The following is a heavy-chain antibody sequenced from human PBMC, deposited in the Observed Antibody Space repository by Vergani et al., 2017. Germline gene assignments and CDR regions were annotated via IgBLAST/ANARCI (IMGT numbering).Heavy chain of an antibody. CDR3: ARETTVISYYYYTYYMDV. CDR1: GGSVSSGSYY. D-gene: IGHD4-17*01. V-gene: IGHV4-61*01. CDR2: IYYSGST. J-gene: IGHJ6*03. Sequence: QVQLQESGPGLVKPSETLSLTCTVSGGSVSSGSYYWSWIRQPPGKGLEWIGYIYYSGSTNYNPSLKSRVTISVDTSKNQFSLKLSSVTAADTAVSYCARETTVISYYYYTYYMDVWGKGATVTAS.